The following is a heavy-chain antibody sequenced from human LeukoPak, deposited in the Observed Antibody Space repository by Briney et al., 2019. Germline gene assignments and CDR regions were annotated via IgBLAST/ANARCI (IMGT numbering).Heavy chain of an antibody. V-gene: IGHV4-4*02. CDR1: GGSISSSNW. CDR2: IYHSGST. J-gene: IGHJ2*01. Sequence: SETLSLTCAVSGGSISSSNWWSWVRQPPGKGLEWIGEIYHSGSTNYNPSLKSRLTISFGTSKNQFPLRLSSVTAADTAIYYCARAYGSGTDWFFDLWGRGTLVTVSS. D-gene: IGHD3-10*01. CDR3: ARAYGSGTDWFFDL.